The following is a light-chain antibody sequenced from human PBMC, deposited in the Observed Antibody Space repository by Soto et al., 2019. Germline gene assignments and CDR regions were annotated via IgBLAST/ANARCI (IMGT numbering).Light chain of an antibody. CDR3: QQRRHGAGT. J-gene: IGKJ1*01. Sequence: EIVLTQAPATPSLSPGERATLSCRASQSVSSSLAWYQQKPGQAPRLRIYDAPNRATGIPARFSGRGSGTDFPLPITRLQPEDLAVDYFQQRRHGAGTFGHGTKVEI. CDR1: QSVSSS. CDR2: DAP. V-gene: IGKV3-11*01.